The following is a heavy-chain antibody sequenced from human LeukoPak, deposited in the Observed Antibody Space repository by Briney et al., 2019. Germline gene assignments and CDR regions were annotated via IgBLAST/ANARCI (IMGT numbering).Heavy chain of an antibody. D-gene: IGHD4-17*01. J-gene: IGHJ5*02. V-gene: IGHV4-4*07. CDR1: GGSISSYY. CDR3: ARDARDGDYGWNWFDL. Sequence: SETLSLTCTVSGGSISSYYWRWIRQPPGKGVEGSGLIYTSGSTNYTPSLKRPLTMSVATSKNPFSLKLSSVTAAATAVYYCARDARDGDYGWNWFDLWGQGTLVTVSS. CDR2: IYTSGST.